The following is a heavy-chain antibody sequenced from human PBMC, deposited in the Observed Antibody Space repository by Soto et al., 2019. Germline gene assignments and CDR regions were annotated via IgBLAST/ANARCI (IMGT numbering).Heavy chain of an antibody. CDR1: GGSISSYY. Sequence: PSETLSLTCTVSGGSISSYYWSWIRQPPGKGLEWIGYIYYSGSTNYNPSLKSRVTISVDTSKNQFSLKLSSVTAAETAVYYCVRLPGRSWSPFDYWGQGTLVTVSS. D-gene: IGHD6-13*01. CDR2: IYYSGST. V-gene: IGHV4-59*01. CDR3: VRLPGRSWSPFDY. J-gene: IGHJ4*02.